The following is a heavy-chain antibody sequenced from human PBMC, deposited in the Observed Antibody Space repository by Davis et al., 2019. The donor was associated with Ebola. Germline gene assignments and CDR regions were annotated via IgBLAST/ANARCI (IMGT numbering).Heavy chain of an antibody. CDR1: GFTFSSYA. Sequence: PGGSLRLSCAASGFTFSSYAMSWVRQAPGKGLKWVSSISGSGGSTYYADSVKGRFTISRDNSKNTLYLQMNSLRAEDTAVYYCARGHDFWSGYYSTYYFDYWGQGTLVTVSS. CDR2: ISGSGGST. CDR3: ARGHDFWSGYYSTYYFDY. V-gene: IGHV3-23*01. J-gene: IGHJ4*02. D-gene: IGHD3-3*01.